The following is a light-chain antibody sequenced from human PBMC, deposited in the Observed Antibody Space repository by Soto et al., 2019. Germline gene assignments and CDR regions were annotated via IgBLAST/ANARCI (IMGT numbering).Light chain of an antibody. CDR3: QSYDSSLSGYV. V-gene: IGLV1-40*01. CDR2: GNS. J-gene: IGLJ1*01. Sequence: QPVLTQPPSVSGALGQRVTISCTGSSSNIGAGYDVHWYQQLPGTAPKLLIYGNSNRPSGVPDRFSGSKSGTSASLAITGLQAEDEADYYCQSYDSSLSGYVFGTGTNLTVL. CDR1: SSNIGAGYD.